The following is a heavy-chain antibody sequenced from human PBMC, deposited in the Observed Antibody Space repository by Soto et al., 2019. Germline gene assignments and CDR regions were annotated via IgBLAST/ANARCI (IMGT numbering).Heavy chain of an antibody. CDR1: GFTFSSYW. V-gene: IGHV3-7*01. D-gene: IGHD3-22*01. CDR2: IKQDGSEK. CDR3: ARELSDYYDSSGYWYYHYGMDV. J-gene: IGHJ6*02. Sequence: EVQLVESGGGLVQPGGSLRLSCAASGFTFSSYWMSWVRQAPGKGLEWVANIKQDGSEKYYVDPVKGRFTISIDNAKNSLYLQMNSLRAEDTAVYYCARELSDYYDSSGYWYYHYGMDVWGQGTTVTVSS.